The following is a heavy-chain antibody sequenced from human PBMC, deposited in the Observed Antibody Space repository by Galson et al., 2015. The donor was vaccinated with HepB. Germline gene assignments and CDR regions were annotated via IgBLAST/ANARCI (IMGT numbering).Heavy chain of an antibody. Sequence: SVKVSCKASGGTFSSYAISWVRQAPGQGLEWMGGIIPIFGIANYAQKFQGRVTITADKSTSTAYMEPSSLRSEDTAVYYCARGSYDYGDYWAAFDIWGQGTMVTVSS. CDR3: ARGSYDYGDYWAAFDI. CDR1: GGTFSSYA. D-gene: IGHD4-17*01. V-gene: IGHV1-69*10. CDR2: IIPIFGIA. J-gene: IGHJ3*02.